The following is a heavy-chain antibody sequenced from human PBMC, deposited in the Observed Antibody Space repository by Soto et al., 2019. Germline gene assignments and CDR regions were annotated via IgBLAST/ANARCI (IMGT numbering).Heavy chain of an antibody. CDR3: AKDIPKKDIVVVVAAPPGANYFDY. D-gene: IGHD2-15*01. CDR2: SSGSGGST. CDR1: GFTFSSYA. Sequence: WGSLRLSCAASGFTFSSYAMGWVRPAPGKGLEWVSASSGSGGSTYYADSVKGRFTISRDNSKNTLYLQMNSLRAEDTAVYYCAKDIPKKDIVVVVAAPPGANYFDYWGQGT. J-gene: IGHJ4*02. V-gene: IGHV3-23*01.